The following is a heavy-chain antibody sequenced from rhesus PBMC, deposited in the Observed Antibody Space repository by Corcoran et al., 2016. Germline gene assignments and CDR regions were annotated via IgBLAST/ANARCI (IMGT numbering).Heavy chain of an antibody. V-gene: IGHV4-127*01. D-gene: IGHD3-3*01. CDR1: GYSISSGYG. Sequence: QVQLQESGPGLVKPSETLSLTCAVSGYSISSGYGWSWIRQPPGKGLEWIGYIGGSSGSTNNNPSIKSRVNISKDTSKNQFSLKLSCVTAADTAGYYGARDEQYYNFWSGYPYWGQGVLVTVSS. CDR2: IGGSSGST. CDR3: ARDEQYYNFWSGYPY. J-gene: IGHJ4*01.